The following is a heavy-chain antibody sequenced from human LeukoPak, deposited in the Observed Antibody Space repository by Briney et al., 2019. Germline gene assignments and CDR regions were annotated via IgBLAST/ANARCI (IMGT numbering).Heavy chain of an antibody. CDR2: IIPIFGKA. D-gene: IGHD3-16*01. CDR3: ARGTFGGVSSR. J-gene: IGHJ4*02. CDR1: GGTFSSYA. Sequence: SVKVSCKASGGTFSSYAISWVRQAPGQGLEWMGRIIPIFGKANYAQKFQGRVTITTDESTSTAYMELSSLRSEDTAVYYCARGTFGGVSSRWGQGTLVTVSS. V-gene: IGHV1-69*05.